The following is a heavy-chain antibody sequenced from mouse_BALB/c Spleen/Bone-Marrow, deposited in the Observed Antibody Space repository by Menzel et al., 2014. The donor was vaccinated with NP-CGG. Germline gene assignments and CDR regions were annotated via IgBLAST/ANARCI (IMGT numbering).Heavy chain of an antibody. J-gene: IGHJ2*01. CDR1: GFNIKDTF. CDR3: TRGEDY. Sequence: VHVKQSGAELVKPGASVKLTCTGSGFNIKDTFMHWVKQRPEQDLEWIGRIDPANGNTKYDPKFQGKATITADTSSITAYLHHTILTSEDTAVYYCTRGEDYWGQAPRSQSPQ. V-gene: IGHV14-3*02. CDR2: IDPANGNT.